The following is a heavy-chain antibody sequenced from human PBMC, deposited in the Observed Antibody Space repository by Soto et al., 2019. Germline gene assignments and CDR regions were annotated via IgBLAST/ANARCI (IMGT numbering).Heavy chain of an antibody. Sequence: GGSLRLSCAASGLTVGSNDMIWVRQAPGKGLEWVSVIYSGGSAHHADSVKGRFTISRDNSENTVYLQMNSLRAEDTGVYYCARGRQGNHFDDWGQGALVTVSS. J-gene: IGHJ4*02. V-gene: IGHV3-53*01. CDR1: GLTVGSND. CDR2: IYSGGSA. CDR3: ARGRQGNHFDD.